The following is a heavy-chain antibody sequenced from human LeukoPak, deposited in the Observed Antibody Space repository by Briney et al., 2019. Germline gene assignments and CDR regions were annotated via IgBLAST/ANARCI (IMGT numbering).Heavy chain of an antibody. CDR2: IRNDGSTK. CDR1: GFTFKTYG. Sequence: GGSLRLPCAASGFTFKTYGLHWVRQAPGKGLEWVAFIRNDGSTKYYADSVKGRFTISRDNSKNTLYLDMNSLTIEETAVYYCAKVHTSSWGFFEVWGRGAPVTASS. J-gene: IGHJ2*01. V-gene: IGHV3-30*02. CDR3: AKVHTSSWGFFEV. D-gene: IGHD6-13*01.